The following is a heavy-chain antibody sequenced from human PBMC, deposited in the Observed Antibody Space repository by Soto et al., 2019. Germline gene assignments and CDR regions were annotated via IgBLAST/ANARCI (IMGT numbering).Heavy chain of an antibody. D-gene: IGHD1-26*01. J-gene: IGHJ6*02. Sequence: QVQLVQSGAEVKKPGASVKVSCKASGYTFTSYDINWVRQATGQGLEWMGWMNPNSGNTGYAQKCQGRVTMTRNTSISTAYMELSSLRSEDTAVYYCARGHSGNYYVGYGMDVWGQGTTVTVSS. CDR2: MNPNSGNT. V-gene: IGHV1-8*01. CDR1: GYTFTSYD. CDR3: ARGHSGNYYVGYGMDV.